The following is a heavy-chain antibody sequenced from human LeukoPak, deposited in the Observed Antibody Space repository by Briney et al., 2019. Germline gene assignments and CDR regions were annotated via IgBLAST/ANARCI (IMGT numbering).Heavy chain of an antibody. CDR3: AKDVWFGEFHYYYYYMDV. CDR2: ISGSGGST. Sequence: PGGSLRLSCAASGFTFSSYAMSWVRQAPGKGLEWVSAISGSGGSTYYADSVKGRFTISRDNSKNTLYLQMNSLRAEDTAVYYCAKDVWFGEFHYYYYYMDVWGKGTTVTISS. V-gene: IGHV3-23*01. D-gene: IGHD3-10*01. CDR1: GFTFSSYA. J-gene: IGHJ6*03.